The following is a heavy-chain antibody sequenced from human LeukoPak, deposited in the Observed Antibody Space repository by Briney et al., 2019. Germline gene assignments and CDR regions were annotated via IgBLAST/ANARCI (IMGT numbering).Heavy chain of an antibody. CDR1: GYTFTSYY. Sequence: ASVKVSCKASGYTFTSYYVNWVLQAPPQGLEGLGVIDPSGGSTNYAQKFQGRVTVTRDTSTSTVYMELSSLRSEDTAIYYCARGIYYDNSDGYYDNPPLDSWGQGTLVTLSS. CDR2: IDPSGGST. CDR3: ARGIYYDNSDGYYDNPPLDS. V-gene: IGHV1-46*01. D-gene: IGHD3-9*01. J-gene: IGHJ4*02.